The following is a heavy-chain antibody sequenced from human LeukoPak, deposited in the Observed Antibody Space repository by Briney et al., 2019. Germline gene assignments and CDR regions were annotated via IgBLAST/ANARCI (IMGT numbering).Heavy chain of an antibody. CDR2: ISRSGSTK. D-gene: IGHD6-19*01. Sequence: GWSLRLSCAASGFTFSDYNMRWIRQAPGKGLEWVSSISRSGSTKYYADSVKGRFTISRDNAKNSLFLQMNSLRAEDTAVYYCARVGSGGAWFDFWGQGTLVSVSS. V-gene: IGHV3-11*01. J-gene: IGHJ4*02. CDR3: ARVGSGGAWFDF. CDR1: GFTFSDYN.